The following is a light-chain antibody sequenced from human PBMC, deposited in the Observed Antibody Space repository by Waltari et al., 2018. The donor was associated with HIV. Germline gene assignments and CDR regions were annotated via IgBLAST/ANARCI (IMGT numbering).Light chain of an antibody. CDR1: QDISNY. J-gene: IGKJ3*01. CDR2: DAS. Sequence: DIQMTQSPSSLSASVGDRVTITCQASQDISNYLNWYQQKPGKAPKLLIYDASNLETGVPSRFSGHGSGTNFTLTISCLQSDDVATYYCQQYHSFVFTFGPGTNIDIK. V-gene: IGKV1-33*01. CDR3: QQYHSFVFT.